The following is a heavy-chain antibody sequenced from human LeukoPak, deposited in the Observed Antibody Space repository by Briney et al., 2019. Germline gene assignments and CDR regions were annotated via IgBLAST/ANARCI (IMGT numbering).Heavy chain of an antibody. D-gene: IGHD3-9*01. CDR1: GFTFSSYS. J-gene: IGHJ4*02. Sequence: GGSLRLSCAASGFTFSSYSMNWVRQAPGKGLEWVSSISSSSSYIYYADSVKGRFTISRDNAKNSLYLQMNSLRAEDTAVYYCGTRGPYYDILTGYLYWGQGTLVTVSS. CDR2: ISSSSSYI. CDR3: GTRGPYYDILTGYLY. V-gene: IGHV3-21*01.